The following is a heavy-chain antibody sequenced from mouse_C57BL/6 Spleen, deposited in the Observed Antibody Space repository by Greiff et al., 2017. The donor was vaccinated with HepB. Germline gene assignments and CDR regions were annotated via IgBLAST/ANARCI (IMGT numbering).Heavy chain of an antibody. J-gene: IGHJ2*01. D-gene: IGHD3-1*01. CDR1: GYTFTSYW. CDR2: IDPSDSYT. V-gene: IGHV1-50*01. CDR3: ARNSPTDY. Sequence: VQLQQPGAELVKPGASVKLSCKASGYTFTSYWMQWVKQRPGQGLEWIGEIDPSDSYTNYNQKFKGKATLTVDTSSSTAYMQLSSLTSEDSAVYYCARNSPTDYWGQGTTLTVSS.